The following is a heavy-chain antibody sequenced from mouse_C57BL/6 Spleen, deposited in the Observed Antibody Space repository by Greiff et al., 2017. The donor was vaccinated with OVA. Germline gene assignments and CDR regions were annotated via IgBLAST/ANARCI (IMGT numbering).Heavy chain of an antibody. D-gene: IGHD3-3*01. CDR2: IYPGDGDT. V-gene: IGHV1-82*01. CDR3: ARGGTGYAMDY. Sequence: VQLQQSGPELVKPGASVKISCKASGYAFSSSWMNWVKQRPGKGLEWIGRIYPGDGDTNYNGTFKGKATLTADKSSSTAYMQLSSLTSEDSSVYFCARGGTGYAMDYWGQGTSVTVSS. J-gene: IGHJ4*01. CDR1: GYAFSSSW.